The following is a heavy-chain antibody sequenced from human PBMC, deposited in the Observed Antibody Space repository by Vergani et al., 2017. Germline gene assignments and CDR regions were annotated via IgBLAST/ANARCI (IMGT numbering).Heavy chain of an antibody. CDR2: IWYDGSNK. CDR3: ARDRLRYFDP. Sequence: QVQLVESGGGVVQPGRSLRLSCAASGFTFSSYGMHWVRQAPGKGLEWVAVIWYDGSNKYYADSVKGRFTISRDNAKNTLYLQMNSLRAEDTAVYYCARDRLRYFDPWGQGTLVTVSS. CDR1: GFTFSSYG. V-gene: IGHV3-33*01. J-gene: IGHJ5*02. D-gene: IGHD3-9*01.